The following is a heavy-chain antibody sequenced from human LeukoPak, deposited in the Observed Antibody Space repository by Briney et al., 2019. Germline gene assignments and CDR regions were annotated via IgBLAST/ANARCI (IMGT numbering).Heavy chain of an antibody. CDR2: ISGSGGST. CDR3: AKDIPPWIHLWLSSTFDY. J-gene: IGHJ4*02. V-gene: IGHV3-23*01. D-gene: IGHD5-18*01. CDR1: GFTFSSYA. Sequence: PGGSLRLSCAASGFTFSSYAMSWVRQAPGKGLEWVSAISGSGGSTYYADSVKGRFTISRDNSKNTLYLQMNSLRAEDTAVYYCAKDIPPWIHLWLSSTFDYWGQGTLVTVSS.